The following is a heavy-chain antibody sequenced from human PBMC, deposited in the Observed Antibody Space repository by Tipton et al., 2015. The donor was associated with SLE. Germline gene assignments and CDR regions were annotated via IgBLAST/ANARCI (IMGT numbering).Heavy chain of an antibody. V-gene: IGHV4-4*02. Sequence: TLSLTCAVSGVSISSSNWWSWVRQSPGTGLEWIGEIHHSGRINYNPSLKSRVIISVDTSKNQFSLNLTSVTAADTAIYYCAREPVYYYYYMDVWGKGTTVTVSS. CDR2: IHHSGRI. CDR3: AREPVYYYYYMDV. CDR1: GVSISSSNW. J-gene: IGHJ6*03.